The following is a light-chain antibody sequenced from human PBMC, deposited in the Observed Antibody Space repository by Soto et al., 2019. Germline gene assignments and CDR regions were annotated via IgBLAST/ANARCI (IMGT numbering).Light chain of an antibody. J-gene: IGLJ2*01. CDR1: SSDVGGVDS. CDR2: DVT. CDR3: SSYSINSHVF. V-gene: IGLV2-14*01. Sequence: QSVLTQPASVSASPGQSITISCIGTSSDVGGVDSVSWYQQHPGKAPKLIISDVTNRPSGVSNRFSGSKSGNTASLTISGIQAEDEADYYCSSYSINSHVFFGGGTKVTVL.